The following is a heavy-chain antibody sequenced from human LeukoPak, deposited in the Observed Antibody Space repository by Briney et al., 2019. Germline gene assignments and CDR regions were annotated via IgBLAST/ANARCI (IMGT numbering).Heavy chain of an antibody. CDR2: IYSAGNT. Sequence: PGGSLRLSCVASGFTVSSNFMSWVRQAPGKGLEWVSVIYSAGNTYYADSVKGRFTISRHNSENTLYHHMNSLRVEDTAVYFCARGGTPGYSSGRIDYWGQGTLVTVSS. CDR3: ARGGTPGYSSGRIDY. CDR1: GFTVSSNF. J-gene: IGHJ4*02. D-gene: IGHD6-19*01. V-gene: IGHV3-53*04.